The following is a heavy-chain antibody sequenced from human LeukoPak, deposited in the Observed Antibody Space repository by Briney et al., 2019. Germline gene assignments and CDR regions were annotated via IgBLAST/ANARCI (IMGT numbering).Heavy chain of an antibody. Sequence: SETLSLTCSVSGGSIGSSDYYWGWVRQPPGKGLEWIGSISYSGSAYYNPSLRSRVTISVDTSENQFSLKLTSVTAADTAVYYCARGIHRRALSLRRIRVCWFDPWGQGTLVTVSS. CDR1: GGSIGSSDYY. V-gene: IGHV4-39*01. J-gene: IGHJ5*02. D-gene: IGHD2/OR15-2a*01. CDR2: ISYSGSA. CDR3: ARGIHRRALSLRRIRVCWFDP.